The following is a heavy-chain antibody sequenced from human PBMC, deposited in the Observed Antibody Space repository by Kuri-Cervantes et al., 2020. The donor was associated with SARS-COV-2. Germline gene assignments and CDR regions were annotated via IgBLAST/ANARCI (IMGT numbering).Heavy chain of an antibody. V-gene: IGHV4-34*01. D-gene: IGHD2-2*01. Sequence: GSLRLSYAVYGGSFSGYYWSWIRQPPGKGLEWIGEINHSGSTNYNPSLKSRVTISVDTSKNQFSLKLSSVTAADTAMYYCARGREGVVPATILGLGYFLYFSMDVWAKGTSVTVSS. CDR1: GGSFSGYY. CDR3: ARGREGVVPATILGLGYFLYFSMDV. J-gene: IGHJ6*03. CDR2: INHSGST.